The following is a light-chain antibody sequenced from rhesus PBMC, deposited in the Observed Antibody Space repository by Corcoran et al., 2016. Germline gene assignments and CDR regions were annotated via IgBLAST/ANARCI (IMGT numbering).Light chain of an antibody. V-gene: IGKV1-22*01. CDR3: QQYSSRPFT. CDR1: QGISSW. J-gene: IGKJ3*01. Sequence: DIQMTQSPSSLSASVGDTVTITCRASQGISSWLAWYQQKPGKAPKLLSYKESRLQSGVPSRFSGSGSWTDFTLTISSLQSEDFATYYCQQYSSRPFTFGPGTKLDIK. CDR2: KES.